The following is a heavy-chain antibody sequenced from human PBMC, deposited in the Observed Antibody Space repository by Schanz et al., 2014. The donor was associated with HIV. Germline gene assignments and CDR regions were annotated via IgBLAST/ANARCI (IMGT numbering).Heavy chain of an antibody. Sequence: VHLVESGGGVVQPGKSLRLSCAASGFTFSSYGMHWVRQAPGKGLEWVASIKQDGGEKHYVASVKGRFTISRDNVKNSLYLQMSSLRAEDTAVYYCARDSGPGSYWGQGTLVTVSS. J-gene: IGHJ4*02. D-gene: IGHD3-10*01. CDR1: GFTFSSYG. V-gene: IGHV3-7*01. CDR2: IKQDGGEK. CDR3: ARDSGPGSY.